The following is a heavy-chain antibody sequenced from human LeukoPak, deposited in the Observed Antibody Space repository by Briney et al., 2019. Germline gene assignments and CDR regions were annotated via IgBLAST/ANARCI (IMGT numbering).Heavy chain of an antibody. CDR3: APSGRGGPFYFYY. V-gene: IGHV1-2*02. Sequence: ASVQVSCQASRYTFTRYYMHRVRQAPGHRREWMGWINPNSGGTNYAQKVHGRVTMTRDTSISTAYMELSRLRSEDTAVYDCAPSGRGGPFYFYYWGQGTLVSVS. CDR2: INPNSGGT. D-gene: IGHD3-10*01. J-gene: IGHJ4*02. CDR1: RYTFTRYY.